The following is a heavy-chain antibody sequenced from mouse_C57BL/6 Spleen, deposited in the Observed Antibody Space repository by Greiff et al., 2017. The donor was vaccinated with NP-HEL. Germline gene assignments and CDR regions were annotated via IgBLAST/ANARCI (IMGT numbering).Heavy chain of an antibody. V-gene: IGHV14-4*01. J-gene: IGHJ3*01. CDR3: TRYYYGSPWFAY. Sequence: EVQLQQSGAELVRPGASVKLSCTASGFNITDDYMHWVKQRPEQGLEWIGWIDPENGDTEYASKFQGKATITADTSSNTAYLQLSSLTSEDTAVYYCTRYYYGSPWFAYWGQGTLVTVSA. D-gene: IGHD1-1*01. CDR1: GFNITDDY. CDR2: IDPENGDT.